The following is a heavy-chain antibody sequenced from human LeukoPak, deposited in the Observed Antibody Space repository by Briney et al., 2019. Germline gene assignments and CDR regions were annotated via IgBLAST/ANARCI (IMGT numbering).Heavy chain of an antibody. Sequence: GGSLRLSCAASGFTFSSYWMSWVRQAPGKGLEWVANIKQDGSEKYYVDSVKGRFTISRDNAKNSLYLQMNSLRAEDTAVYYCAKSQGSGWYLLADYWGQGTLVTVSS. J-gene: IGHJ4*02. CDR3: AKSQGSGWYLLADY. CDR2: IKQDGSEK. D-gene: IGHD6-19*01. V-gene: IGHV3-7*01. CDR1: GFTFSSYW.